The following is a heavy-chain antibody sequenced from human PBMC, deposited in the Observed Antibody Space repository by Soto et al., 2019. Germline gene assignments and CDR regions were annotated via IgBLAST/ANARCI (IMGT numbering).Heavy chain of an antibody. Sequence: QVHLVQSGAEVKKPGASVNVSCKTSGYTFTRNGISWVRQAPGQGLEWMGWISPNSGNIKYAQKLQGRVIMTTDTSMSTAYMVLRSLRSDDTAVYYWVIDRDSNSWPSRDVWGPGTTVTVSS. V-gene: IGHV1-18*01. D-gene: IGHD3-22*01. J-gene: IGHJ6*02. CDR1: GYTFTRNG. CDR3: VIDRDSNSWPSRDV. CDR2: ISPNSGNI.